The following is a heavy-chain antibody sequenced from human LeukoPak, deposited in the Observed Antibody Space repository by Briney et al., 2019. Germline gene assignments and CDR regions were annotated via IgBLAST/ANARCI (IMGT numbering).Heavy chain of an antibody. CDR2: INHSGST. Sequence: SETLCLTCAVYGGSFSGYYWSWIRQPPGKGLEWIGEINHSGSTNYNPSLKSRVTISVDTSKNQFSLKLSSVTAADTAVYYCARGPLPQRAGSFDYWGQGTLVTVSS. CDR1: GGSFSGYY. CDR3: ARGPLPQRAGSFDY. V-gene: IGHV4-34*01. J-gene: IGHJ4*02. D-gene: IGHD6-13*01.